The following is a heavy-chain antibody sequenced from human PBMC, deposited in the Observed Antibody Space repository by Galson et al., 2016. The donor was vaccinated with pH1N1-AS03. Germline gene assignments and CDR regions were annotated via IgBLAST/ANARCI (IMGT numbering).Heavy chain of an antibody. CDR2: ITSSGGSGPTI. D-gene: IGHD3-9*01. J-gene: IGHJ4*02. V-gene: IGHV3-11*01. CDR3: ARGWYDSLTGYLVDPFDY. CDR1: GFTFSDYY. Sequence: SLRLSCAASGFTFSDYYMSWIRQAPGKGLEWISCITSSGGSGPTIYYADSVKGRFTISRDKAKNALYLQMNSLRADDTAGYYCARGWYDSLTGYLVDPFDYWGQGALVTVSS.